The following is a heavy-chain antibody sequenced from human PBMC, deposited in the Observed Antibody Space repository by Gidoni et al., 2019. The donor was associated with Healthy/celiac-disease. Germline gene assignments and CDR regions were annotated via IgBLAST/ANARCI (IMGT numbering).Heavy chain of an antibody. CDR2: INHSGRT. D-gene: IGHD3-10*01. CDR1: GGSFSGYY. J-gene: IGHJ4*02. CDR3: ARGRDGSGSHLRDFDY. V-gene: IGHV4-34*01. Sequence: QVQLQQWGAGLLKPSETLSLTCAVYGGSFSGYYWSWIRQPPGKGLEWIGEINHSGRTNYNPSLKSLVTISVDTSKNQFSLKLSSVTAADTAVYYCARGRDGSGSHLRDFDYWGQGTLVTVSS.